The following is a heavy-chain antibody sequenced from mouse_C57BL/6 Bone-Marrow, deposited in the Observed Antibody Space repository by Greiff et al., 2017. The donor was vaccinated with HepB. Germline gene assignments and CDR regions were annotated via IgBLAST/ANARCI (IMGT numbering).Heavy chain of an antibody. J-gene: IGHJ4*01. D-gene: IGHD3-2*02. CDR2: IDPNSGGT. V-gene: IGHV1-72*01. Sequence: QVQLKQPGAELVKPGASVKLSCKASGYTFTSYWMHWVKQRPGRGLEWIGRIDPNSGGTKYNEKFKSKATLTVDKPSSTAYMQLSSLTSEDSAVYYCARGIRAQALYYAMDYWGQGTSVTVSS. CDR3: ARGIRAQALYYAMDY. CDR1: GYTFTSYW.